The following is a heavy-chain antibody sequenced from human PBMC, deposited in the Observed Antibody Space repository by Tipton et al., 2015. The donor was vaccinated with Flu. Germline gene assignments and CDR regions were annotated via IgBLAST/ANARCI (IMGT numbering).Heavy chain of an antibody. D-gene: IGHD3-10*01. V-gene: IGHV4-38-2*01. J-gene: IGHJ4*02. Sequence: TLSLTCSVSGDSIGSDYYWGWIRQPPGKGLEWIGCVYHGGTTYYNPSLKSRVAISLDTFNNQFSLKLTSVTAADTAGYFCVTTTYYYGSGSHDFWGQGTLVTVSS. CDR1: GDSIGSDYY. CDR2: VYHGGTT. CDR3: VTTTYYYGSGSHDF.